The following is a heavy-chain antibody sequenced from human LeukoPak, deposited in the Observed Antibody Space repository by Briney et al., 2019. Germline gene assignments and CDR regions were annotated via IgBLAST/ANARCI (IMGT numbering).Heavy chain of an antibody. CDR3: AKDRQAGYYYYYYMDV. V-gene: IGHV3-23*01. Sequence: GGSLRLSCAASGSTFSSYAMSWVRQAPGKGLEWVSAISGSGGSTYYADSVKGRFTISRDNSKNTLYLQMNSLRAEDTAVYYCAKDRQAGYYYYYYMDVWGKGTTVTVSS. CDR1: GSTFSSYA. J-gene: IGHJ6*03. CDR2: ISGSGGST.